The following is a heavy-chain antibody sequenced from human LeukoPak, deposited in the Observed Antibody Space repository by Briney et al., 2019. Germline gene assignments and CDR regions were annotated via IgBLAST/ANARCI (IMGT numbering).Heavy chain of an antibody. CDR3: AKEEGY. CDR1: GFTFSSYG. CDR2: ISYDGSNK. J-gene: IGHJ4*02. V-gene: IGHV3-30*18. Sequence: PGGSLRLSCAASGFTFSSYGMHWVRQAPGKGLEWVAVISYDGSNKYYADSVKGRFTISRDNSKNTLYLQMNSLRAEDTAVYYCAKEEGYWGQGTLVTVSS.